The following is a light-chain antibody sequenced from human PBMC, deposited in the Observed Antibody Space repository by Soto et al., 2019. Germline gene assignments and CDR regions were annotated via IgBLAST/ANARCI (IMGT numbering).Light chain of an antibody. CDR2: AAS. CDR1: DNIGSN. CDR3: QQSYKILT. Sequence: DIQLTQSPASLSASVGDRVTITCRASDNIGSNLNWYQHQTGTAPKLLIYAASSLQGGVPSRFSCSGYGTQFTLTISGLQTEDFATYYCQQSYKILTFGGGTWV. V-gene: IGKV1-39*01. J-gene: IGKJ4*01.